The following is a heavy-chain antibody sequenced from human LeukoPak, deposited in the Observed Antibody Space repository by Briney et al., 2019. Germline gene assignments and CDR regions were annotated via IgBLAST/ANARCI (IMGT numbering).Heavy chain of an antibody. Sequence: GGSLRLSCAASGFTFSSYAMSWVRQAPGKGLEWVSAISGSGGSTYYADSVKGRFTISRDNSKNTLYLQMNSLRAEDTVVYYCAKSDIVVVPAAMRDYWGQGTLVTVSS. CDR3: AKSDIVVVPAAMRDY. J-gene: IGHJ4*02. D-gene: IGHD2-2*01. CDR2: ISGSGGST. CDR1: GFTFSSYA. V-gene: IGHV3-23*01.